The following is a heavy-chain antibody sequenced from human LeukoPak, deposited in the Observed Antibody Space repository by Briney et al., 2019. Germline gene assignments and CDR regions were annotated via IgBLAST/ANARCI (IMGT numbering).Heavy chain of an antibody. D-gene: IGHD4-17*01. Sequence: SETLSLTCTVSGGSISNYYRSWIRQPPGKGLEWIGYIYNSGHTNYNPSLKSRVTISEDTSTNQLSLKLSSVTAADTAVYYCARAAVTTSRYFQHWGQGTLVTVSS. CDR2: IYNSGHT. V-gene: IGHV4-59*01. CDR1: GGSISNYY. CDR3: ARAAVTTSRYFQH. J-gene: IGHJ1*01.